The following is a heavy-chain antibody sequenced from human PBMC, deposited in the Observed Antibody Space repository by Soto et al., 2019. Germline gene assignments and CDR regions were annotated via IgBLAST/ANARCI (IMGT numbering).Heavy chain of an antibody. CDR2: ISYDGSNK. CDR3: AKNRPEYVGGSGYYWNWFDP. Sequence: PGGSLRLSCAASGFTFSSYGMHWVRQAPGKRLEWVAVISYDGSNKYYADSVKGRFTISRDNSKNTLYLQMNSLRAEDTAVYYCAKNRPEYVGGSGYYWNWFDPWGQGTLVTVSS. V-gene: IGHV3-30*18. CDR1: GFTFSSYG. D-gene: IGHD3-3*01. J-gene: IGHJ5*02.